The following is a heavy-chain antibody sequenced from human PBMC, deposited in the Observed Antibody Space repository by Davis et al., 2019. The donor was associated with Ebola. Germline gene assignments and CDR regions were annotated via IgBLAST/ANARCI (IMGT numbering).Heavy chain of an antibody. CDR3: AKDLDSSGPCMDV. J-gene: IGHJ6*04. CDR1: GFTFSSYG. Sequence: GGSLRLSCAASGFTFSSYGMHWVRQAPGKGLEWVAFIRYDGSNKYYADSVKGRFIISRDNSKNTLYLQMNSLRAEDTAVYYCAKDLDSSGPCMDVWGKGTTVTVSS. D-gene: IGHD3-22*01. V-gene: IGHV3-30*02. CDR2: IRYDGSNK.